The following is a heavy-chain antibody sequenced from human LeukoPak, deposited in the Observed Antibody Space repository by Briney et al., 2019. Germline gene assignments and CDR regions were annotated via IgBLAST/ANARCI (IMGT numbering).Heavy chain of an antibody. V-gene: IGHV3-21*01. CDR2: ISGLSSHI. CDR1: GFTFSDYD. D-gene: IGHD3-16*01. CDR3: GRAFPPLRTSSAGDL. Sequence: GGSLRLSCSASGFTFSDYDMTWVRQAPGKGLEWVSSISGLSSHIYYGDSVKGRVSISRDNAKNSLYLQMNSLGAEDTAVYYCGRAFPPLRTSSAGDLWGQGTLVTVSS. J-gene: IGHJ4*02.